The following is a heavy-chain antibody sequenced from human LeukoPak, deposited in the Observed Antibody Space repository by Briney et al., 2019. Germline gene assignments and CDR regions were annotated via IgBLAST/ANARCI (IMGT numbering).Heavy chain of an antibody. CDR1: GYTLTELS. CDR3: ARGGAGSYDSSGYYYY. CDR2: INPSGGST. Sequence: GASVKVSCKVSGYTLTELSMHWVRQAPGQGLEWMGIINPSGGSTSYAQKFQGRVTMTRAASTSTVYMALSSLRSEDTAVYYCARGGAGSYDSSGYYYYWGQGTLVTVSS. D-gene: IGHD3-22*01. J-gene: IGHJ4*02. V-gene: IGHV1-46*01.